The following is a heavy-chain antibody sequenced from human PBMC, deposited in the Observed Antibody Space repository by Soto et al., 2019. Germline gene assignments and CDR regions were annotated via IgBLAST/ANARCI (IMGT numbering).Heavy chain of an antibody. D-gene: IGHD3-10*01. Sequence: XXTLSLPFAVYGGSFSGYYWGWIPQPPGKGLEWIGEINHSGSTNYNPSLKSRVTISVDTSKNQFSLKLSSVTAADTAVYYCARERGVLLWFGELNWFDPWGQGTLVTVSS. CDR2: INHSGST. CDR3: ARERGVLLWFGELNWFDP. V-gene: IGHV4-34*01. J-gene: IGHJ5*02. CDR1: GGSFSGYY.